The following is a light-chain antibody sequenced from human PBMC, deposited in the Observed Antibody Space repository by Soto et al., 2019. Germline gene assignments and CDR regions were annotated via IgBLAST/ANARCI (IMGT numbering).Light chain of an antibody. V-gene: IGLV2-8*01. CDR3: SSFAGPVWV. J-gene: IGLJ3*02. CDR1: SSDIGGYDH. Sequence: QSVLAQPPSASGSPGQSVTTSCTGTSSDIGGYDHVSWYQQHPGKAPKVMIYEVTKRPSGVPDRFSGSKAGNTASLTVFGLQAEDEADYYCSSFAGPVWVFGGGTKVTVL. CDR2: EVT.